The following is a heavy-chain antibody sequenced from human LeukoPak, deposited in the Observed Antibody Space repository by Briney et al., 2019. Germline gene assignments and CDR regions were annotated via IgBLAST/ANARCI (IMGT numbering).Heavy chain of an antibody. CDR1: GFTFSSYA. Sequence: GGSLRLSCAASGFTFSSYAMSWVRQAPGKGLEWVSAISGSGGSTYYADSVKGRFTISRDNSKNTLYLQMNSLRAEDTAVYYCAKIQVVAATLDGAPFNFDYWGQGTLVTVSS. CDR2: ISGSGGST. CDR3: AKIQVVAATLDGAPFNFDY. V-gene: IGHV3-23*01. D-gene: IGHD2-15*01. J-gene: IGHJ4*02.